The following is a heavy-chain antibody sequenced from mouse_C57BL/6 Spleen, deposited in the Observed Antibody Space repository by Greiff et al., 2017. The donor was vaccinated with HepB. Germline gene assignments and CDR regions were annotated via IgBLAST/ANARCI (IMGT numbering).Heavy chain of an antibody. Sequence: EVQLQQSGPELVKPGASVKISCKASGYSFTGYYMNWVKQSPEKSLEWIGEINPSTGGTTYNQKFKAKATLTVDKSSSTAYMQLKSLTSEDSAVYYCARGDDGYYMWGQGTLVTVSA. CDR1: GYSFTGYY. V-gene: IGHV1-42*01. CDR2: INPSTGGT. CDR3: ARGDDGYYM. J-gene: IGHJ3*02. D-gene: IGHD2-3*01.